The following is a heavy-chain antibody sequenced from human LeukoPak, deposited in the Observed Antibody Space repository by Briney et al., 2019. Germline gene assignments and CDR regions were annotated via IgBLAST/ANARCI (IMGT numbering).Heavy chain of an antibody. V-gene: IGHV4-59*08. D-gene: IGHD3-9*01. CDR2: IYYSGST. J-gene: IGHJ3*02. CDR1: GGSISSYY. CDR3: ARHPYDILAGYYVGHAFDI. Sequence: RSSETLSLTCTVSGGSISSYYWSWIRQPPGKGLEWIGYIYYSGSTNYNPSLKSRVTISVDTSKNQFSLKLSSVTAADTAVYYCARHPYDILAGYYVGHAFDIWGQGTMVTVSS.